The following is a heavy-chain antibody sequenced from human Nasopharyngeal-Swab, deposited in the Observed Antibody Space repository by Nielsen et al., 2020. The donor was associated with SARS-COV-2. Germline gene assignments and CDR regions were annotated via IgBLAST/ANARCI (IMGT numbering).Heavy chain of an antibody. CDR3: ARVPYDILHFRGGMDV. D-gene: IGHD3-9*01. CDR1: GITVSSNY. V-gene: IGHV3-53*04. J-gene: IGHJ6*02. CDR2: IYSGGST. Sequence: GESLKISCAASGITVSSNYMSWVRQAPGKGLEWVSVIYSGGSTYYADSVKGRFTISRHNSKNTLYLQMNSLRAEDTAVYYCARVPYDILHFRGGMDVWGQGTTVTVSS.